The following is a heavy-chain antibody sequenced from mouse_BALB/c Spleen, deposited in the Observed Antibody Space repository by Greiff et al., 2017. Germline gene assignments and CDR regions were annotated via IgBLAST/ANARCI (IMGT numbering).Heavy chain of an antibody. CDR2: INPYNDGT. D-gene: IGHD2-4*01. V-gene: IGHV1S53*02. CDR1: GYTFTDHA. CDR3: AAIYYDYDVDY. J-gene: IGHJ2*01. Sequence: QVQLQQSDAELVKPGASVKISCKASGYTFTDHAIHWVKQKPEQGLEWIGYINPYNDGTKYNEKFKGKATLTSDKSSSTAYMELSSLTSEDSAVYYCAAIYYDYDVDYWGQGTTLTVSS.